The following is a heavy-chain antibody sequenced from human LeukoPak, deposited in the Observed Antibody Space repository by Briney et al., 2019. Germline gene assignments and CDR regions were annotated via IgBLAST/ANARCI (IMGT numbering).Heavy chain of an antibody. CDR3: ARPMISVMSLGADF. Sequence: GGSLRLSCAVSGFTFSNYWMHWVRQAPGKGLVWVSCISSDGSSTNYADSVKGRFSISSDNAKNTLYLHMNSLRAEDTALYYCARPMISVMSLGADFWGQGSLVTVSS. CDR1: GFTFSNYW. J-gene: IGHJ4*02. V-gene: IGHV3-74*01. CDR2: ISSDGSST. D-gene: IGHD3/OR15-3a*01.